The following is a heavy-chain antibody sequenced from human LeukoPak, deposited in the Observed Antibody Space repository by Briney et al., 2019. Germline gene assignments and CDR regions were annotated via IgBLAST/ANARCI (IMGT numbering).Heavy chain of an antibody. CDR3: ARSTITILPDY. V-gene: IGHV4-61*08. D-gene: IGHD3-3*01. J-gene: IGHJ4*02. CDR2: IYYSGST. Sequence: SQTLSLTCTVSGGSISNGGYYWSWIRQHPGKGLEWIGYIYYSGSTNYNPSLKSRVTISVDTSKNQFSLKLSSVTAAGTAVYYCARSTITILPDYWGQGTLVTVSS. CDR1: GGSISNGGYY.